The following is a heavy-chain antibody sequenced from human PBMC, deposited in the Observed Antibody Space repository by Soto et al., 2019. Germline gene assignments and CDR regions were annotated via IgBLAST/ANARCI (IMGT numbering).Heavy chain of an antibody. Sequence: PGGSLRLACAASGFTFSDYYMSWIRQAPGKGLEWVSYISSSGSTRYYADSVKGRFTISRDNAKNSLYLQMDSLRAEDTAVYYCARDNRYCGGWGLDYFDYWGQGTLVTVSS. CDR2: ISSSGSTR. CDR1: GFTFSDYY. V-gene: IGHV3-11*01. CDR3: ARDNRYCGGWGLDYFDY. D-gene: IGHD6-19*01. J-gene: IGHJ4*02.